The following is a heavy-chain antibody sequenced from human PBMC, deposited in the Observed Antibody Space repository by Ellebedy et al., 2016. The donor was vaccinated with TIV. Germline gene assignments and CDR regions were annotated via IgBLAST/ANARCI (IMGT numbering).Heavy chain of an antibody. CDR2: ISSSGSTI. Sequence: GESLKISXAASGFTFSSYSMNWVRQAPGKGLEWVSYISSSGSTIYYADSVKGRFTISRDNAKNSLYLQMNSLRAEDTAVYYCASSKGSAYYDFWSGYYNGNYWGQGTLVTVSS. D-gene: IGHD3-3*01. CDR1: GFTFSSYS. V-gene: IGHV3-48*04. J-gene: IGHJ4*02. CDR3: ASSKGSAYYDFWSGYYNGNY.